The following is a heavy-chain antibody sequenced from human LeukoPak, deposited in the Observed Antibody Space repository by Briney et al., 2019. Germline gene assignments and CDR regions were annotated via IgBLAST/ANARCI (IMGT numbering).Heavy chain of an antibody. D-gene: IGHD2-2*01. J-gene: IGHJ5*02. CDR3: ARDALGYCSSTSCYARWFDP. CDR2: IKQDGSEK. V-gene: IGHV3-7*01. CDR1: GFTFSSYW. Sequence: GGSLRLSCAASGFTFSSYWMSWVRQAPGKGLEWVANIKQDGSEKYYVDSVKGRFTISRDNAKNSLYLQMNSLRAEDTAVYYCARDALGYCSSTSCYARWFDPWGQGTLVTVSS.